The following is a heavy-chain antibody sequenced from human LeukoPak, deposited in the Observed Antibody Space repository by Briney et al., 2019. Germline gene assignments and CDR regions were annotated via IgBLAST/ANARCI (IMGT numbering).Heavy chain of an antibody. V-gene: IGHV4-4*07. J-gene: IGHJ5*02. CDR1: GASASYNY. D-gene: IGHD3-16*01. CDR3: AQGPWVAGGGMIDP. CDR2: IDTSGNT. Sequence: SGTLSLTCIVSGASASYNYWSWLRQPAGKGLEWVGRIDTSGNTNYNPSLKSRVNMSMDTSKKQFSLQLTSVTAADTAVYYCAQGPWVAGGGMIDPWGQGTLVTVSS.